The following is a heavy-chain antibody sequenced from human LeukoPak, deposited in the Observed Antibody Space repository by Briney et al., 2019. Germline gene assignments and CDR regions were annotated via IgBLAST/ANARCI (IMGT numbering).Heavy chain of an antibody. Sequence: PSETLSLTCTVSGGSISSSSYYWGWFRQPPGKGLEWIGNIYYSGSTYYNPSLKSRVTISVDTSKNQFSLKLSSVTAADTAVYYCARVPVDSSSWYRGWFDPWGQGTLVTVSS. V-gene: IGHV4-39*07. CDR1: GGSISSSSYY. J-gene: IGHJ5*02. CDR3: ARVPVDSSSWYRGWFDP. CDR2: IYYSGST. D-gene: IGHD6-13*01.